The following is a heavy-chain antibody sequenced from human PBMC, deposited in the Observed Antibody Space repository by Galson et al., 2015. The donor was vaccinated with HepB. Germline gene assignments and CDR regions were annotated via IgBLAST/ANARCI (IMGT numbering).Heavy chain of an antibody. CDR2: IIPILGIA. CDR1: GGTFSSYT. V-gene: IGHV1-69*02. D-gene: IGHD3-10*01. CDR3: ARGITMVRGVIGYYGMDV. Sequence: SVKVSCKASGGTFSSYTISWVRQAPGQGLEWMGRIIPILGIANYAQKFQGRVTMTRDTSTSTVYMELSSLRSEDTAVYYCARGITMVRGVIGYYGMDVWGQGTTVTVSS. J-gene: IGHJ6*02.